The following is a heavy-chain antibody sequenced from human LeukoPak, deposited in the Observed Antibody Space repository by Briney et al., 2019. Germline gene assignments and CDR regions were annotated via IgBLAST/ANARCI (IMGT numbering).Heavy chain of an antibody. Sequence: GGSLRLSCAASGFTFSSYSTNWVRQAPGKGLEWVSSISSSSSYIYYADSVKGRFTISRDNAKNSLYLQMNSLRAEDTAVYYCAREAGYCSSTSCYYGGYYYYYMDVWGKGTTVTVSS. D-gene: IGHD2-2*01. CDR1: GFTFSSYS. CDR3: AREAGYCSSTSCYYGGYYYYYMDV. V-gene: IGHV3-21*01. CDR2: ISSSSSYI. J-gene: IGHJ6*03.